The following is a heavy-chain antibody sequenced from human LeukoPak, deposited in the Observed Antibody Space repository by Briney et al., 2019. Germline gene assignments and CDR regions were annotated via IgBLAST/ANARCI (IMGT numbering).Heavy chain of an antibody. D-gene: IGHD2-8*01. Sequence: PSETLSLTCTVSGDSISSYYWSWIRQPPGKGLEWIGEINHSGSTNYNPSLKSRVTISVDTSKNQFSLKLSSVTAADTAVYYCARSVLYFSYYFDYWGQGTLVTVSS. J-gene: IGHJ4*02. CDR2: INHSGST. CDR3: ARSVLYFSYYFDY. CDR1: GDSISSYY. V-gene: IGHV4-34*01.